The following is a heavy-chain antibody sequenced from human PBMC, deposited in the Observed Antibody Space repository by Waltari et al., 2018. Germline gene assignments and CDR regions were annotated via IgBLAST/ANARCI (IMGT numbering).Heavy chain of an antibody. D-gene: IGHD6-13*01. CDR2: IYHSGST. J-gene: IGHJ6*03. CDR3: VRTPEVIAAAGIVSYYYYMDV. CDR1: GYSISSGYY. V-gene: IGHV4-38-2*02. Sequence: QVQLQESGPGLVKPSETLSLTCTVSGYSISSGYYWGWIRQPPGKGLEWIGSIYHSGSTYYSPSLKSRVTISVDTSKNQFSLKLSSVTAADTAVYYCVRTPEVIAAAGIVSYYYYMDVWGKGTTVTVSS.